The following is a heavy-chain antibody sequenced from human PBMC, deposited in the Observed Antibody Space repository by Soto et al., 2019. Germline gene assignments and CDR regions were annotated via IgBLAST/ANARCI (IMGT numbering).Heavy chain of an antibody. J-gene: IGHJ4*02. V-gene: IGHV4-34*01. CDR1: GGSFSAYY. Sequence: KTSETLSLTCAVYGGSFSAYYWSWIRQPPGKGLEWIGEINHSGGTSYNPSLKSRVTISVDTSKSQFSLKLTSVTAADRAVYYCARGSVDTADSSGFYECWGQGTPVTVSS. D-gene: IGHD3-22*01. CDR3: ARGSVDTADSSGFYEC. CDR2: INHSGGT.